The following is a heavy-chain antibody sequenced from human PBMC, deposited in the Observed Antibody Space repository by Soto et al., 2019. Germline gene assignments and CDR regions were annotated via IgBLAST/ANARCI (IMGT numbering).Heavy chain of an antibody. CDR2: IYYSGNT. CDR1: GGSINSYY. J-gene: IGHJ6*03. D-gene: IGHD6-13*01. Sequence: QVQLQESGPGLVKPSETLSLTCTVSGGSINSYYWTWIRRPPGKGLEWIGYIYYSGNTVYNPSLKSRVTISIDTSKNQFSLKLSSVTAADTAVYYCARGQQLYYYYNMDVWGQGTTVTVSS. V-gene: IGHV4-59*01. CDR3: ARGQQLYYYYNMDV.